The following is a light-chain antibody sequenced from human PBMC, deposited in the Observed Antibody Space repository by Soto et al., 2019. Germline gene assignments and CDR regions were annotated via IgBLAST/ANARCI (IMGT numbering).Light chain of an antibody. CDR3: QQYDRYPVT. J-gene: IGKJ4*01. Sequence: DSQMTQSASTLGASVGDRVTITCRASQSVSTWLAWYQQKPGKAPKLLIYKASILQSGVSSRFSGSGSGTDFTLTISGLQPVDFATYYCQQYDRYPVTFGGGTKVEVK. CDR1: QSVSTW. V-gene: IGKV1-5*03. CDR2: KAS.